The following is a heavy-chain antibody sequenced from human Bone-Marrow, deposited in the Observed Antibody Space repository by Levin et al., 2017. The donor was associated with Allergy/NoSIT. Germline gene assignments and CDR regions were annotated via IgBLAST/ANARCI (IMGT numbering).Heavy chain of an antibody. CDR3: AKDSAYRNGAQRPDF. D-gene: IGHD2-8*01. Sequence: PGESLKISCAASGFIFSRNAMSWVRQAPGRGLEWVSSVGDTTYYADSVKGRFTISRDNSKNTLYLQMNNLRVEDTAIYYCAKDSAYRNGAQRPDFWGQGTLVTVSS. J-gene: IGHJ4*02. V-gene: IGHV3-23*01. CDR1: GFIFSRNA. CDR2: VGDTT.